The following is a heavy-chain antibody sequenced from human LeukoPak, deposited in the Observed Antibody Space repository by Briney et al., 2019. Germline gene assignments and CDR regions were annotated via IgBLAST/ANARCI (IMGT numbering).Heavy chain of an antibody. D-gene: IGHD3-10*01. J-gene: IGHJ4*02. V-gene: IGHV3-20*04. CDR1: GFTFYDYV. CDR3: ASGSTLFDY. CDR2: INWNGGST. Sequence: GGSLRLSRAASGFTFYDYVMSSVREAPGKGRKGVSGINWNGGSTGYADYVKGRFTISRDNAKNSLYLQMNSLRAEDTALYYCASGSTLFDYWGQGTLVTVSS.